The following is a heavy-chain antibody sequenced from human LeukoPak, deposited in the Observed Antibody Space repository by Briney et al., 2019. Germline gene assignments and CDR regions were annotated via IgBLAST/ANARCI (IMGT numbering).Heavy chain of an antibody. Sequence: SETLSLTCTVSGGSISSYYWSWIRQPAGKGLEWIGRIYTSGSTNYNPSLKSRVTMSVDTSKNQFSLKLSSVTAADTAVYYCARAYYGSGSYYPTDAFDIWGQGTMVTVSS. D-gene: IGHD3-10*01. V-gene: IGHV4-4*07. J-gene: IGHJ3*02. CDR1: GGSISSYY. CDR2: IYTSGST. CDR3: ARAYYGSGSYYPTDAFDI.